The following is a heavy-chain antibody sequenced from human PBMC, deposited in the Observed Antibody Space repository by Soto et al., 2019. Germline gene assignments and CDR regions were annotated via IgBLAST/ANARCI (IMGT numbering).Heavy chain of an antibody. Sequence: ASVKVSCKASGYTFTSYDINWVRQATGQGLEWMGWMNPNSGNTAYAQKFQGRVTMTRDTSISTAYMEVSSLRSEDTAVYYCSRVDPGETSPFDHWGQGTLVTVSS. CDR1: GYTFTSYD. CDR3: SRVDPGETSPFDH. D-gene: IGHD3-10*01. J-gene: IGHJ4*02. CDR2: MNPNSGNT. V-gene: IGHV1-8*01.